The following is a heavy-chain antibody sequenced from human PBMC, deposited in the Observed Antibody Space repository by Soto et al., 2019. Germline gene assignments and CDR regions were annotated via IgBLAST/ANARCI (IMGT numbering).Heavy chain of an antibody. D-gene: IGHD2-2*01. CDR3: TTDLQAYCDGTTCYAGNYYYDDMDV. CDR1: GFSFRNAW. J-gene: IGHJ6*02. CDR2: IKSQGDGGTR. V-gene: IGHV3-15*01. Sequence: GGSLRLSCAASGFSFRNAWMSWVRQAPGKGLEWVGHIKSQGDGGTRDYAAPVKGRFAISRDDSKNTLFLQMNSLKNEDTAVYFCTTDLQAYCDGTTCYAGNYYYDDMDVWGQGTTVTVSS.